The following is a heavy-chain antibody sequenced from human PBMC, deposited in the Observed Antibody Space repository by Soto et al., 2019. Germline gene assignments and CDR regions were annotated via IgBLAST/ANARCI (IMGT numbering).Heavy chain of an antibody. Sequence: SGPTLVNPTQTLTLTWTFSGFSLDTSGVGVGWIRQPPGKALEWLAVIYWNDEKRYRPSLRTRLTITKDTSKNQVVLTLTNMGPVDSGTYYCTHSWGSRSLYYGMDVWGQGTTVTVSS. V-gene: IGHV2-5*01. J-gene: IGHJ6*02. D-gene: IGHD3-16*01. CDR1: GFSLDTSGVG. CDR2: IYWNDEK. CDR3: THSWGSRSLYYGMDV.